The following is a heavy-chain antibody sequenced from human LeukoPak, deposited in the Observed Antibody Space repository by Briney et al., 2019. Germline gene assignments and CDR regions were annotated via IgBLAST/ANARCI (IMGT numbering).Heavy chain of an antibody. CDR3: AKVVQWLDPDFDY. D-gene: IGHD6-19*01. J-gene: IGHJ4*02. CDR2: ISYDGSNK. V-gene: IGHV3-30*18. Sequence: GGSLRLSCAASGFTFSSYGMHWVRQAPGKGLEWVAVISYDGSNKYYADSLKGRFTISRDNSKNTQYLQMNSLSTEDTAVYYCAKVVQWLDPDFDYWGQGTLVTVSS. CDR1: GFTFSSYG.